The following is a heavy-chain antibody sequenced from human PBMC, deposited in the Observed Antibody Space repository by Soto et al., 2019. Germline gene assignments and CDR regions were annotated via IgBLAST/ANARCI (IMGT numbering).Heavy chain of an antibody. CDR2: ISSSSFTI. CDR3: ARDYNDFWSGRFDY. D-gene: IGHD3-3*01. V-gene: IGHV3-48*01. CDR1: GVRFSDYS. Sequence: GALRLSCAASGVRFSDYSMKWVRQAPGRGLEWVSYISSSSFTIHYADSVEGRFAISRDNAKNSLYLQMNSLRVEDTAVYYCARDYNDFWSGRFDYWGQGALVPVSS. J-gene: IGHJ4*02.